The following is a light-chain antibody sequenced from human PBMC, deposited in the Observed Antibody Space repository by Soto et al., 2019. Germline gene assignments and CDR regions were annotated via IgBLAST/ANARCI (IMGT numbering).Light chain of an antibody. CDR3: SSYTSSSPLV. CDR1: SSDVGGYNY. CDR2: EVS. Sequence: QSALTQPASVSGSPGQSITISCTGTSSDVGGYNYVSWYQQHPGKAPKLMIYEVSNRPSGVSNRFSGSKSGNTASLTTSGLQAEDEADYYCSSYTSSSPLVFGGGTKLT. J-gene: IGLJ2*01. V-gene: IGLV2-14*01.